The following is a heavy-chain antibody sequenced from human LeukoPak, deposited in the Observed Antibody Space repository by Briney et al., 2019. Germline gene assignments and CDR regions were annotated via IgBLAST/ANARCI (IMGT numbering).Heavy chain of an antibody. D-gene: IGHD3-9*01. CDR2: IKQDVNEK. CDR3: ARESRGYDITGKYHRGYYSYYMDV. Sequence: GGSLRLSCAASGFTFSSYWMSWVRQAPGKGLEWVANIKQDVNEKYYVDSVKGRFTISRDNAKNSLYLQMNSLRAEDTAVYYCARESRGYDITGKYHRGYYSYYMDVWGKGTTVTVSS. CDR1: GFTFSSYW. V-gene: IGHV3-7*01. J-gene: IGHJ6*03.